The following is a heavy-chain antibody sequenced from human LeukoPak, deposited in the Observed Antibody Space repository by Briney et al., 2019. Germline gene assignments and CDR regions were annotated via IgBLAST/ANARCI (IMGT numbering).Heavy chain of an antibody. CDR3: AKVVGLQWLVRANFDY. CDR1: GFTFSSYD. CDR2: ISGSGGST. V-gene: IGHV3-23*01. Sequence: GGSLRLSCAASGFTFSSYDMSWVRQAPGKGLEWVSTISGSGGSTYYADSVKGRFTISRDNSKNTLYLQMNSLRAEDTAVYYCAKVVGLQWLVRANFDYWGQGTLVTVSS. J-gene: IGHJ4*02. D-gene: IGHD6-19*01.